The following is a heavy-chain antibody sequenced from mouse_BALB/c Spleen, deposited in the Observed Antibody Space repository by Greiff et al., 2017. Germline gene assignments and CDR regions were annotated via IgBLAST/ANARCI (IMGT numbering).Heavy chain of an antibody. V-gene: IGHV2-9*02. D-gene: IGHD2-10*02. Sequence: VKVVESGPGLVAPSQSLSITCTVSGFSLTSYGVHWVRQPPGKGLEWLGVIWAGGSTNYNSALMSRLSISKDNSKSQVFLKMNSLQTDDTAMYYCARDRYGHFDYWGQGTTLTVSS. CDR1: GFSLTSYG. CDR2: IWAGGST. CDR3: ARDRYGHFDY. J-gene: IGHJ2*01.